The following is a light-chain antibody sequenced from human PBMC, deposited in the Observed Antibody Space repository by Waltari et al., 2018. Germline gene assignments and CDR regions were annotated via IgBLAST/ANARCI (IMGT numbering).Light chain of an antibody. CDR2: GAS. Sequence: EIVMTQSPATLSVSPGARATLSCRASQSVSSNLVWYQQKPGQAPRLLIYGASTRATGIPARFSGSGSGTEFTLTISSLQSEDFAVYYCQQYNNWPPQGTFGQGTKVEIK. CDR1: QSVSSN. J-gene: IGKJ1*01. V-gene: IGKV3-15*01. CDR3: QQYNNWPPQGT.